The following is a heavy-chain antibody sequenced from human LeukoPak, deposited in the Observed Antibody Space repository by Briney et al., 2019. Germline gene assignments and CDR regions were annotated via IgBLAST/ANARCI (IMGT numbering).Heavy chain of an antibody. Sequence: GGSLRLSCAASGFTFDDYAMHWDRQAPGKGLEWVSGISWNSGSIGYADSVKGRFTTSRDNAKNSLYLQMNSLRAEDTALYYCAKDRHSSSWYWFDPWGQGTLVTVSS. V-gene: IGHV3-9*01. CDR3: AKDRHSSSWYWFDP. CDR1: GFTFDDYA. J-gene: IGHJ5*02. D-gene: IGHD6-13*01. CDR2: ISWNSGSI.